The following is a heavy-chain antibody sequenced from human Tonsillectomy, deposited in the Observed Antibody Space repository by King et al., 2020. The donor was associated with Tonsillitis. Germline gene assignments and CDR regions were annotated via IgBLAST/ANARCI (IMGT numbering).Heavy chain of an antibody. J-gene: IGHJ3*02. V-gene: IGHV4-59*01. D-gene: IGHD1-1*01. CDR3: ARSNPVTNDAFDI. CDR2: IYYSGST. CDR1: GGSISSYY. Sequence: QLQESGPGLVKPSETLSLTCTVSGGSISSYYWSWIRQPPGKGLEWIGYIYYSGSTNYNPSLKSRVTISVDTSKNQFSLKLSSVTAADTAVYYCARSNPVTNDAFDIWGQGTMVTVSS.